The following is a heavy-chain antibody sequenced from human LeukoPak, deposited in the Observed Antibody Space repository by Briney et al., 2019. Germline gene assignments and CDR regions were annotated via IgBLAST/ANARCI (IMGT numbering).Heavy chain of an antibody. Sequence: PSETLSLTCTVSGGSISSYYWSWIRQPPGKGLDWIGYIYYSGSTNYNPSLKSRVTISVDTSKNQFSLKLSSVTAADTAVYYCARQARIMITFGGVIVTDWFDPWGQGTLVTVSS. CDR2: IYYSGST. CDR3: ARQARIMITFGGVIVTDWFDP. J-gene: IGHJ5*02. CDR1: GGSISSYY. V-gene: IGHV4-59*08. D-gene: IGHD3-16*02.